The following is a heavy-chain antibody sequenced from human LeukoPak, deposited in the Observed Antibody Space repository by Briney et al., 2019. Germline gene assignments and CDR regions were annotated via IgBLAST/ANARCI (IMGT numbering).Heavy chain of an antibody. CDR2: ISRTGNSI. V-gene: IGHV3-48*03. CDR3: ARGPYSSNWYVDY. CDR1: GITFSSYE. D-gene: IGHD6-13*01. J-gene: IGHJ4*02. Sequence: PGGSLRLSCAASGITFSSYEMNWVRLAPGKGLEWISYISRTGNSIYYADSVKGRFTISRDSAKNSLYLQMNSLRAEDTAVYYCARGPYSSNWYVDYWGQGTLVTVAS.